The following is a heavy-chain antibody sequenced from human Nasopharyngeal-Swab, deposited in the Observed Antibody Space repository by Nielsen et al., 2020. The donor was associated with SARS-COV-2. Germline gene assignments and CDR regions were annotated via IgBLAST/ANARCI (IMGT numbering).Heavy chain of an antibody. D-gene: IGHD5-18*01. J-gene: IGHJ4*02. CDR3: ARAGSSYGRLLY. CDR1: GFSFSDFY. CDR2: IDGSGSMI. Sequence: GESLKISCAGSGFSFSDFYMSWIRQAPGKGLEWVAFIDGSGSMIDYADSMKGRFAISRDNANNSLNLQMHSLRAEDTAVYYCARAGSSYGRLLYWGQGTRVDVST. V-gene: IGHV3-11*04.